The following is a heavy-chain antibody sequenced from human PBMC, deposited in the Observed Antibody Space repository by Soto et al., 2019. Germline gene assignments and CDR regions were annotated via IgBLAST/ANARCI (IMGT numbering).Heavy chain of an antibody. D-gene: IGHD5-18*01. CDR3: ALGGELWSFDY. CDR1: GGSISSYY. J-gene: IGHJ4*02. V-gene: IGHV4-59*01. Sequence: SETLSLTCTVSGGSISSYYWSWIRQPPGKGLEWIGYIYYSGSTNYNPSLKSRVTISVDTSKNQFSLKLSSVTAADTAVYYCALGGELWSFDYWGQGTLVTSPQ. CDR2: IYYSGST.